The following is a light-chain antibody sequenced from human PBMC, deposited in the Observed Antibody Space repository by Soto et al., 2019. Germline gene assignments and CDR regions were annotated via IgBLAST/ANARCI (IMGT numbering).Light chain of an antibody. Sequence: DIQIPQSPSILSASVGDRVTISCGASQSISSWLAWYQQKPGKAPKLLMYDASSLESGVPSRFSGSGSGTEYTLTISSLQPEDFATYYCQQYNHYPWTFGQGTKLEIK. CDR2: DAS. CDR1: QSISSW. CDR3: QQYNHYPWT. V-gene: IGKV1-5*01. J-gene: IGKJ1*01.